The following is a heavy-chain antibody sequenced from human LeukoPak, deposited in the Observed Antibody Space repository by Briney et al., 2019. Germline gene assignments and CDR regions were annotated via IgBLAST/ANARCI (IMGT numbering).Heavy chain of an antibody. V-gene: IGHV4-4*07. CDR3: ARGGYDGSGYFFFDF. CDR1: VAPISIHY. CDR2: IYSSGST. D-gene: IGHD3-22*01. J-gene: IGHJ4*02. Sequence: SDTLSLTCSVSVAPISIHYWSGIRQPAGEGRECVGSIYSSGSTHHDPPLDTRVTLSVNTSKNPYSLNLGSVNAADTDVYSCARGGYDGSGYFFFDFWGQGTLVAVSS.